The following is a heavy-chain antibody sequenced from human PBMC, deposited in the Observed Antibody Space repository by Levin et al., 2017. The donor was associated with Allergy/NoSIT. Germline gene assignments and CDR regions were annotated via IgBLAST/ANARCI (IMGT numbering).Heavy chain of an antibody. Sequence: GGSLRLSCAASGFTFDDYGMTWVRQAPGKGLEWVSIINWNGGTTGYADSVKGRFTISRDNAKNSLYLQMNSLRAEDTALYYCARISYSGSFRVGYFDFWGHGTLVTVSS. CDR3: ARISYSGSFRVGYFDF. CDR1: GFTFDDYG. CDR2: INWNGGTT. D-gene: IGHD3-10*01. J-gene: IGHJ4*01. V-gene: IGHV3-20*04.